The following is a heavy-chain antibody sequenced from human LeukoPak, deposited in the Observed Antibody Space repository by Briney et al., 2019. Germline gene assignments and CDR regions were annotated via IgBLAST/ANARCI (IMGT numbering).Heavy chain of an antibody. Sequence: GGSLRLSCAASGFTFSSYGMHWARQAPGKGLEWVAVIWYDGSNKYYADSVKGRFTISRDNSKNTLYLQMNSLRAEDTAVYYCARSTGLADYYFDYWGQGTLVTVSS. V-gene: IGHV3-33*01. J-gene: IGHJ4*02. CDR3: ARSTGLADYYFDY. CDR2: IWYDGSNK. D-gene: IGHD1-1*01. CDR1: GFTFSSYG.